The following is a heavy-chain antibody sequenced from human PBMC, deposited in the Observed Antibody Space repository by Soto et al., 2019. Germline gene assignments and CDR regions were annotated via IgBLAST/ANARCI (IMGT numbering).Heavy chain of an antibody. V-gene: IGHV3-33*01. J-gene: IGHJ4*02. CDR1: GFAISDFG. CDR2: IWHDGKNK. Sequence: QVQVVESGGGVVQPGKSLRLSCAASGFAISDFGMHWVRQAPAKGLEWVAVIWHDGKNKDYADYAKGRFTISRDNSRNILYLEMNSLRVEDTAVYYCARDPGQDEAMDYWGQGTLVTVSS. CDR3: ARDPGQDEAMDY.